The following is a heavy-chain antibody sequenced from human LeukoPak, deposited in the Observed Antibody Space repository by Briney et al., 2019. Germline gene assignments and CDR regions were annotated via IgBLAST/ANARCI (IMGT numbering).Heavy chain of an antibody. D-gene: IGHD4-23*01. CDR3: ARHDYGGVTQFDY. V-gene: IGHV1-69*13. J-gene: IGHJ4*02. CDR2: IIPIFGTA. Sequence: SVKVSCKASGGTFSSYAISWVRQAPGQGLEWMGGIIPIFGTANYAQKFQGRVTITADESTSTAYMELSSLRSEDTAVYYCARHDYGGVTQFDYWGQGTLVTVSS. CDR1: GGTFSSYA.